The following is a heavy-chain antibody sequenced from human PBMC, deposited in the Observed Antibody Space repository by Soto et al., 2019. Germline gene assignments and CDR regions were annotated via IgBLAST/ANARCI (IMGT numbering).Heavy chain of an antibody. D-gene: IGHD6-6*01. J-gene: IGHJ4*02. CDR3: ARAPKVSGSSQTRPDF. CDR1: SGSFSGYY. V-gene: IGHV4-34*01. Sequence: SETLSLTCSIYSGSFSGYYWSWIREPPGKGLEWIGEISQSGNTNYSPSLKSRVSISIDTSKKQFSLNLASVSAADTAVYYCARAPKVSGSSQTRPDFWGQGTLVTVSS. CDR2: ISQSGNT.